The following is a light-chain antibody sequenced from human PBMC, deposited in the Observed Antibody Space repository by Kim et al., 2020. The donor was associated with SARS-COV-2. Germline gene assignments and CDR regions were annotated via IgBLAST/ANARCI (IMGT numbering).Light chain of an antibody. CDR3: QQYYGTPYT. CDR1: QSVLYSSNNKNY. V-gene: IGKV4-1*01. J-gene: IGKJ2*01. CDR2: WAS. Sequence: DIVMTQSPDSLAVSLGERATINCKSSQSVLYSSNNKNYLAWYQQKPGQPPKLLIYWASTRESGVPDRFSGSGSGTDFTLTISSLQAEDVAVYYCQQYYGTPYTFGQGTKLAI.